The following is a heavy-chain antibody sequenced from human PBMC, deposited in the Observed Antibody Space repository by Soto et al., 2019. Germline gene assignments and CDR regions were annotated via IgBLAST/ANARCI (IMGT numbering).Heavy chain of an antibody. CDR1: GYTFTSYG. D-gene: IGHD3-10*01. CDR2: ISAYNGNT. CDR3: AREWGITMVRGVITSYYYGMDV. Sequence: QVQLVQSGAEVKKPGASVKVSCKASGYTFTSYGISWVRQAPGQGLEWMGWISAYNGNTNYAQKLQGRVTMTTDTSTSTAYMELRSLRSDDTAVYYSAREWGITMVRGVITSYYYGMDVWGQGTTVTVSS. J-gene: IGHJ6*02. V-gene: IGHV1-18*01.